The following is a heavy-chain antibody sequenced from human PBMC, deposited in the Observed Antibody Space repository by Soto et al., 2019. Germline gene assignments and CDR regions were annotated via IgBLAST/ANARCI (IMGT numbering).Heavy chain of an antibody. V-gene: IGHV1-69*13. CDR3: VKGGVYGSSSLDC. Sequence: SVKVSCKASGCTFTSYAISWVRQAPGQGLEWMGGIIAIFGNTNYAQKLQGRVTITADESTSTAYMGLSSLRDEDTALYYCVKGGVYGSSSLDCWGQGTLVTVSS. D-gene: IGHD6-6*01. CDR1: GCTFTSYA. CDR2: IIAIFGNT. J-gene: IGHJ4*02.